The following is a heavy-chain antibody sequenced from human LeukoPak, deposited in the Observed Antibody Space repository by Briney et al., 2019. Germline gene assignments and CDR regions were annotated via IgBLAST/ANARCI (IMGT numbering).Heavy chain of an antibody. J-gene: IGHJ4*02. CDR1: GGSISSGGYY. V-gene: IGHV4-31*03. CDR3: ARAPQSTVTTGGYFDY. D-gene: IGHD4-17*01. CDR2: IYYSGST. Sequence: SETLSLTCTVSGGSISSGGYYWSWLRQHPGKGLEWIGYIYYSGSTYYNPSLKSRVTISVDTSKNQFSLKLSSVTAADTAVYYCARAPQSTVTTGGYFDYWGQGTLVTVSS.